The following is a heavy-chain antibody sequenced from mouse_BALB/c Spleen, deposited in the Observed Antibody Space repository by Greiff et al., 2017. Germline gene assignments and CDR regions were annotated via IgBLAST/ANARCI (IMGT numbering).Heavy chain of an antibody. Sequence: DVMLVESGGGLVQPGGSRKLSCAASGFTFSSFGMHWVRQAPEKGLEWVAYISSGSSTIYYADTVKGRFTISRDNPKNTLFLQMTSLRSEDTAMYYCARSPEFITTADYWGQGTSVTVSS. CDR1: GFTFSSFG. J-gene: IGHJ4*01. D-gene: IGHD1-2*01. V-gene: IGHV5-17*02. CDR2: ISSGSSTI. CDR3: ARSPEFITTADY.